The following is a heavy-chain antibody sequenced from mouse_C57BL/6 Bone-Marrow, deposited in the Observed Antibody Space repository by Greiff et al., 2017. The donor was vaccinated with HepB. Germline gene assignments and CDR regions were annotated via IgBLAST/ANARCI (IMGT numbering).Heavy chain of an antibody. V-gene: IGHV5-4*01. J-gene: IGHJ3*01. D-gene: IGHD1-1*01. CDR3: ARDTRYYGSSPAWFAY. CDR1: GFTFSSYA. Sequence: EVKLMESGGGLVKPGGSLKLSCAASGFTFSSYAMSWVRQTPEKRLEWVATISDGGSYTYYPDNVKGRFTISRDNAKNNLYLQMSHLKSEDTAMYYCARDTRYYGSSPAWFAYWGQGTLVTVSA. CDR2: ISDGGSYT.